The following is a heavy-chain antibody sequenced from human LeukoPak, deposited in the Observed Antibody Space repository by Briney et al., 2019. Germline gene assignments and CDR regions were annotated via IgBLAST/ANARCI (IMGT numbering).Heavy chain of an antibody. Sequence: SETLSLTCAVYGGSFSGYYWSWLRQPPGKGLEWIGEINHSGSTKYNASLTRRGTITEDTSKNQFSLKLSSVTAADTAVYYCARVKAVAGKGWFDPWGQGTLVTVSS. J-gene: IGHJ5*02. V-gene: IGHV4-34*01. D-gene: IGHD6-19*01. CDR1: GGSFSGYY. CDR3: ARVKAVAGKGWFDP. CDR2: INHSGST.